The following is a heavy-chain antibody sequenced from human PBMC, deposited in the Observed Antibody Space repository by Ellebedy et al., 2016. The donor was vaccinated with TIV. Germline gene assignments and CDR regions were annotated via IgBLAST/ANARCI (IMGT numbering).Heavy chain of an antibody. D-gene: IGHD1-7*01. CDR3: ARRGRGTVGFDN. CDR1: GFTFSVYA. J-gene: IGHJ4*02. CDR2: IGGLDTGT. Sequence: GESLKISXAASGFTFSVYAMTWVRQAPGKGLKWISLIGGLDTGTYYADSVKGRFTISRDNSKDTLYLQMNSLRAEDTAIYYCARRGRGTVGFDNWGQGTLVTVSS. V-gene: IGHV3-23*03.